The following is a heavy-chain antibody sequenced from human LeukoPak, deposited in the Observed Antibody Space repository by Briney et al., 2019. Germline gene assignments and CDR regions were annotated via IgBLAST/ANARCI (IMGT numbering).Heavy chain of an antibody. J-gene: IGHJ4*02. CDR1: GFTFSSYG. CDR3: AKDSWFGELPRSFDY. CDR2: IRYDGSNK. V-gene: IGHV3-30*02. Sequence: GGSLRLSCAASGFTFSSYGMHWVRQAPGKGLEWVAFIRYDGSNKYYADSVKGRFTISRDNSKNTLYLQMNSLRAEDTAVYYCAKDSWFGELPRSFDYWGQGTLVTVSS. D-gene: IGHD3-10*01.